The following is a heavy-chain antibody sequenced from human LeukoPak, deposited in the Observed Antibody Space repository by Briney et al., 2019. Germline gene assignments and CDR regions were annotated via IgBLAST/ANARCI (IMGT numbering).Heavy chain of an antibody. CDR3: AKADSSGYYSYYFDY. J-gene: IGHJ4*02. CDR2: ISGSGGST. D-gene: IGHD3-22*01. CDR1: GFTFSSYA. V-gene: IGHV3-23*01. Sequence: PGGSLRLSCAASGFTFSSYAMSWVRQAPGKGLEWVSAISGSGGSTYYADSVKGRFTISRDNSKNTLYLQMNSLRAEDTAVYYCAKADSSGYYSYYFDYWGLGTLVTVSS.